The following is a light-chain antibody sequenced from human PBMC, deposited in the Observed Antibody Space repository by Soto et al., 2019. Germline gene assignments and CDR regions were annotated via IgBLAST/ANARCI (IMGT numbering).Light chain of an antibody. CDR2: GTS. Sequence: EIVMTQSPVALSVSPGERAALSCRASQSVGRNFAWYQQRPGQAPRVLIYGTSTRAAGVPARFSGSGSGTDFTLTISSLQSEDFAGNYCQQYNNWPYTFGQGTRLEIK. V-gene: IGKV3-15*01. CDR3: QQYNNWPYT. CDR1: QSVGRN. J-gene: IGKJ2*01.